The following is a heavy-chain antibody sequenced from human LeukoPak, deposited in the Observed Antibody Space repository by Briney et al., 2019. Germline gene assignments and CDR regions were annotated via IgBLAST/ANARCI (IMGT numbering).Heavy chain of an antibody. CDR2: IYYSGST. CDR1: GGSISSYY. V-gene: IGHV4-59*01. D-gene: IGHD2-2*01. CDR3: ARGGGLYCSSTSCSIDY. J-gene: IGHJ4*02. Sequence: SETQSLTCTVSGGSISSYYWSWIRQPPGKGLEWIGYIYYSGSTNYSPSLKSRVTISVDTSKNQFSLKLSSVTAADTAVYYCARGGGLYCSSTSCSIDYWGQGTLVTVSS.